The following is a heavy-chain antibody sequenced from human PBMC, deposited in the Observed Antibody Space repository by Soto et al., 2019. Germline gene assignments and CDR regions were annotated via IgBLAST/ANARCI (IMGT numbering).Heavy chain of an antibody. CDR3: TRDASRDSSARGWFDP. J-gene: IGHJ5*02. CDR1: GLTFSGYE. D-gene: IGHD6-13*01. Sequence: GGSLRLSCTASGLTFSGYEMNWVRQAPGKGLEWVSSISGSGSSIYYTDALRGRFTISRDNAKNSLHLQMNSLRAEDTAVYYCTRDASRDSSARGWFDPWGPGTLVTVSS. CDR2: ISGSGSSI. V-gene: IGHV3-48*03.